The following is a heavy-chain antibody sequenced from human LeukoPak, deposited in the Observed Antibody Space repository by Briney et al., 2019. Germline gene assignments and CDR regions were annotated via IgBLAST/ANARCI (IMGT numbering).Heavy chain of an antibody. CDR3: ARGVDGDILN. Sequence: PSETLSLTCAVYGASFSGHYWSWIRQPPGKGLEWLGEINHSGSTTYNPSLKSRVTISVDTSKNQFSLKLSSVTAADPAVYCCARGVDGDILNWGQGTLVTVSS. V-gene: IGHV4-34*01. CDR1: GASFSGHY. D-gene: IGHD3-9*01. J-gene: IGHJ4*02. CDR2: INHSGST.